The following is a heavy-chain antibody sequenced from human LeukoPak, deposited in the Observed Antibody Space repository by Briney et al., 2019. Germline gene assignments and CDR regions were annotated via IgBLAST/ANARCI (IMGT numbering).Heavy chain of an antibody. J-gene: IGHJ4*02. V-gene: IGHV4-34*01. D-gene: IGHD2-15*01. Sequence: PSETLSLTCAVYGGSFSGYYWSWIRQPPGKGLEWIGEINHSGSTNYNPSLKSRVTISVDTSKNQFSLKLNSVTAADTAVYYCAGVVVVAGTVDYWGQGTLVTVSS. CDR1: GGSFSGYY. CDR3: AGVVVVAGTVDY. CDR2: INHSGST.